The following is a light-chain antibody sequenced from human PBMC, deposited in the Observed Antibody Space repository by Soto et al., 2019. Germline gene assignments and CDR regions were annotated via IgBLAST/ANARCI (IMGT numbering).Light chain of an antibody. CDR2: GVS. V-gene: IGKV3-15*01. Sequence: EIVMTQSPATLSVSPGERATLSCRASQSVFTNFAWYQHKAGQAPRLLIYGVSTRATGVPVRFSGSGSGTEFTLTIGTLQSEDFAVYYCQQYNTWPLTFGGGTKVDIK. CDR1: QSVFTN. J-gene: IGKJ4*01. CDR3: QQYNTWPLT.